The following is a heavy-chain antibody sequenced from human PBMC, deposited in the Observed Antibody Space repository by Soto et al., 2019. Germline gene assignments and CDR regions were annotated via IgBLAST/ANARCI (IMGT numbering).Heavy chain of an antibody. D-gene: IGHD2-21*01. Sequence: QLQLVQSGAEVIKPGSSVKVSCKASGGTFSNYGFSWVRQAPGQGLQWMGGIIPMSGTTTYSQEFEGRVTISADESTSTAFMEFNSLRSEDTAVYYCSRALHRRPIAIDTDYWGQGTLVIVS. CDR2: IIPMSGTT. V-gene: IGHV1-69*01. CDR1: GGTFSNYG. J-gene: IGHJ4*02. CDR3: SRALHRRPIAIDTDY.